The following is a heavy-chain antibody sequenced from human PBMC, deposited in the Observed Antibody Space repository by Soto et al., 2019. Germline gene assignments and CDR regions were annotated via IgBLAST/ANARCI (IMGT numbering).Heavy chain of an antibody. CDR1: GYTFTSYG. V-gene: IGHV1-8*01. CDR3: ARGIPYDYWSGYPRGWFDP. J-gene: IGHJ5*02. Sequence: QVQLVQSGAEVKKPGASVKVSCKASGYTFTSYGINWVRQATGQGLEWMGWMDPKSGNTVYAQKFQGKVTMTRNTSISTAYMELSSLRFEDTAVYYCARGIPYDYWSGYPRGWFDPWGQGTLVTVSS. D-gene: IGHD3-3*01. CDR2: MDPKSGNT.